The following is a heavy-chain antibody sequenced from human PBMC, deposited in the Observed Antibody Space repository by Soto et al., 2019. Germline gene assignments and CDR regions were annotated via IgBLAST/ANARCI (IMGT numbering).Heavy chain of an antibody. CDR2: IYYSGST. J-gene: IGHJ5*02. CDR1: GGSISSGGYY. V-gene: IGHV4-31*03. Sequence: SETLSLTCTVSGGSISSGGYYCSWIRQHPRKSQEWIGYIYYSGSTYYNQSLKSRVTISVDTSKNQFSLKLSSVTVADTAVYYCARDSKRVVAATSNWFDPWGQGTLVTVSS. CDR3: ARDSKRVVAATSNWFDP. D-gene: IGHD2-15*01.